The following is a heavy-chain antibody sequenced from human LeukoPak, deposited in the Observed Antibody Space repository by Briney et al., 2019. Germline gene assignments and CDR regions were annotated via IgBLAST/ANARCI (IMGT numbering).Heavy chain of an antibody. CDR2: IWYDGSYK. CDR3: TTDQDPDILTGTDFQH. CDR1: GFTFITYG. D-gene: IGHD3-9*01. Sequence: GGSLRLSCAASGFTFITYGMHWVRQAPGKGLEWVALIWYDGSYKYYADSVKGRFTISRDNSKNTLYLQMNSLRAEDTAVYYCTTDQDPDILTGTDFQHWGQGTLVTVSS. V-gene: IGHV3-33*01. J-gene: IGHJ1*01.